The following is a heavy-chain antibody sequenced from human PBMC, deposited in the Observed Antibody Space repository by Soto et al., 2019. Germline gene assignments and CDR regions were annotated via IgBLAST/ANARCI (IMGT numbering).Heavy chain of an antibody. CDR1: GGSIGSDGYY. J-gene: IGHJ6*02. CDR2: IYYSGST. Sequence: QVQLLESGPGLGKPSQTLSLTCTVSGGSIGSDGYYWSWIRQHPGKGLEWIGYIYYSGSTYYNPSLKSRVTISVDTSKNQFSLKLSSVTAADTAVYYCARGGKECTNGVCYRRYYYYGMDVWGQGTTVTVSS. V-gene: IGHV4-31*03. CDR3: ARGGKECTNGVCYRRYYYYGMDV. D-gene: IGHD2-8*01.